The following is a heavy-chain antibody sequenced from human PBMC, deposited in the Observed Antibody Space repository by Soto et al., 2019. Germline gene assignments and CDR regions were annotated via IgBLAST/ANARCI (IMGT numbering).Heavy chain of an antibody. CDR1: GYTLTELS. CDR3: ATLKQQLVPEYFQH. Sequence: ASVKVSCKVSGYTLTELSMHWVRQAPGKGLEWMGGFDPEDGETIYAQKFQGRVTMTEDTSTDTAYMELSSLRSEDTAVYYCATLKQQLVPEYFQHWGQGTLVTVSS. D-gene: IGHD6-13*01. CDR2: FDPEDGET. J-gene: IGHJ1*01. V-gene: IGHV1-24*01.